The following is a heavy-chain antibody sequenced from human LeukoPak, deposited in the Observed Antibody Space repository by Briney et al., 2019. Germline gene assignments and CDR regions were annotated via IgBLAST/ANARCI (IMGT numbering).Heavy chain of an antibody. V-gene: IGHV3-53*01. CDR1: AFAFNTYT. CDR3: ARDATIGYSYGYYFDY. D-gene: IGHD5-18*01. CDR2: IYSGGST. Sequence: GGSLRLSCVASAFAFNTYTMEWVRLAPGKGLEWVSVIYSGGSTYYADSVKGRSTISRDNSKNTLYLQMNSLRAEDTAVYYCARDATIGYSYGYYFDYWGQGTLVTVSS. J-gene: IGHJ4*02.